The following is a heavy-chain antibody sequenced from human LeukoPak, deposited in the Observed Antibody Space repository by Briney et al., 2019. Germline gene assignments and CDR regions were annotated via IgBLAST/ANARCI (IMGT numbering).Heavy chain of an antibody. V-gene: IGHV3-20*04. CDR3: AREHYYSSGSYLD. J-gene: IGHJ4*02. Sequence: PGGSLRLSCAASGFTFDDYGMSWVRQAPGKGLEWVSGINWNGGSTGYADSVKGRFTISRDNAKNSLYLQMNSLSAEDTALYYFAREHYYSSGSYLDSGPGTLVTGSS. D-gene: IGHD3-10*01. CDR1: GFTFDDYG. CDR2: INWNGGST.